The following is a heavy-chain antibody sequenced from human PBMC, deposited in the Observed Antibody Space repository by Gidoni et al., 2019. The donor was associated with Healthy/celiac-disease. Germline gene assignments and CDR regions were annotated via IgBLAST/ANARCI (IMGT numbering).Heavy chain of an antibody. J-gene: IGHJ3*02. Sequence: EVQPLEAGGGLVQPGGSLRLTCAASGVTFSRYAMRRVRQAPGKGLEWVSAISGSGGSTDSADSVKGRFSISRDNSKNTLYLQMNSLRAEDTAVYYCATDQVGWLVVVVAATTRGDAFDIWGQGTMVTVSS. CDR2: ISGSGGST. CDR1: GVTFSRYA. D-gene: IGHD2-15*01. V-gene: IGHV3-23*01. CDR3: ATDQVGWLVVVVAATTRGDAFDI.